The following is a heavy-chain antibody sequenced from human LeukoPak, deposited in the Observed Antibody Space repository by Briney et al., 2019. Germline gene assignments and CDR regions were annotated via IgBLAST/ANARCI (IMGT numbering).Heavy chain of an antibody. D-gene: IGHD3-10*01. CDR2: ISYDGSNK. CDR3: VKIGVRVGGVLGLGS. V-gene: IGHV3-30*04. Sequence: PGGSLRLSCAASGFTFSSYAMHWVRQAPGKGLGWVAVISYDGSNKYYADSVKGRFTISRDNPKKTLYLHMDSLKAEDTATSYFVKIGVRVGGVLGLGSWGQGTLVTVSS. CDR1: GFTFSSYA. J-gene: IGHJ5*02.